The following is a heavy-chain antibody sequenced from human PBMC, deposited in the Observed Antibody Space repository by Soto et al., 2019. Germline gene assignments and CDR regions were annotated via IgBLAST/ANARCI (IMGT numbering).Heavy chain of an antibody. CDR2: INAGNGNT. V-gene: IGHV1-3*01. Sequence: ASVKVSCKASGYTFTSYAMHWVRQAPGQRLEWMGWINAGNGNTKYSQKFQGRVTITRDTSASTAYMELSSLRSEDTAVYYCARGSRLWVTTAWFDPWGQGTLVTVSS. J-gene: IGHJ5*02. CDR3: ARGSRLWVTTAWFDP. CDR1: GYTFTSYA. D-gene: IGHD4-17*01.